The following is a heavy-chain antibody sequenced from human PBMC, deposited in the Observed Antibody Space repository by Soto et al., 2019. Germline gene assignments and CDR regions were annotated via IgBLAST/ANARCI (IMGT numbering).Heavy chain of an antibody. Sequence: PGGSLRLSCSASGFIFSDYAMYWVRQAPGKGLECLSGIKYNGEIIESADSVKDRFFISRDNSKATLYLQITGLGPEDTAIYYCAKRAHYGAKVKFFDSWGQGTPVTVSS. V-gene: IGHV3-64D*08. CDR2: IKYNGEII. J-gene: IGHJ4*02. CDR1: GFIFSDYA. CDR3: AKRAHYGAKVKFFDS. D-gene: IGHD4-17*01.